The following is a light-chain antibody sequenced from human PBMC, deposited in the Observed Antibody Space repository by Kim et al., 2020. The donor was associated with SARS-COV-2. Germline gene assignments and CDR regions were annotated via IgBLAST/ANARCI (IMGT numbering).Light chain of an antibody. CDR1: QSFDNY. CDR2: DAS. CDR3: QKRANWLT. J-gene: IGKJ4*01. V-gene: IGKV3-11*01. Sequence: EIVLTQSPATLSLSPGERATLSCRASQSFDNYLAWYQQKPGQTPRLLIYDASNRATGIPARFSGSGSGTDFTLTISSLEPEDFAVYYCQKRANWLTFGGGTKVDI.